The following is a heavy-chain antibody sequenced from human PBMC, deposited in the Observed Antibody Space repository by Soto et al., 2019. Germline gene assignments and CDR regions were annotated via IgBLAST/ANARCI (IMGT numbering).Heavy chain of an antibody. CDR2: IYYSGST. D-gene: IGHD2-2*01. J-gene: IGHJ5*02. CDR1: GGSISSSSYY. CDR3: APSGCSSTSCWRGWFDP. V-gene: IGHV4-39*01. Sequence: ETLSLTCTVSGGSISSSSYYWGWIRQPPGKGLEWIGSIYYSGSTYYNPSLKSRVTISVDTSKNQFSLKLSSVTAADTAVYYCAPSGCSSTSCWRGWFDPWGQGTLVTVSS.